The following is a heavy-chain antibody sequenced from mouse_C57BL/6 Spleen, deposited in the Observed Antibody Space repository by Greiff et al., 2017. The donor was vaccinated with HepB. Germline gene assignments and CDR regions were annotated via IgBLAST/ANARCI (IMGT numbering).Heavy chain of an antibody. D-gene: IGHD4-1*01. CDR3: ARPGGYSAMDY. Sequence: QVQLKQSGAELARPGASVKLSCKASGYTFTSYGISWVKQRTGQGLEWIGEIYPRSGNTYYNEKFKGKATLTADKSSSTAYMELRSLTSEDSAVYFCARPGGYSAMDYWGQGTSVTVSS. CDR1: GYTFTSYG. CDR2: IYPRSGNT. J-gene: IGHJ4*01. V-gene: IGHV1-81*01.